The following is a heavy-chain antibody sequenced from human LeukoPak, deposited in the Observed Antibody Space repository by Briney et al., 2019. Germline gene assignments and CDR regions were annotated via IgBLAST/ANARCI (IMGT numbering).Heavy chain of an antibody. D-gene: IGHD6-19*01. CDR2: ISSSSGTI. CDR1: GFTFSSYS. J-gene: IGHJ4*02. Sequence: GGSLRLSCAGSGFTFSSYSMNWVRQAPGKGLEWVSYISSSSGTIYYADSVKGRSTISRDSAKNSLYLQMNSLRVEDTAVYYCARGTGYSSGWPDYWGQGTLVTVSS. V-gene: IGHV3-48*04. CDR3: ARGTGYSSGWPDY.